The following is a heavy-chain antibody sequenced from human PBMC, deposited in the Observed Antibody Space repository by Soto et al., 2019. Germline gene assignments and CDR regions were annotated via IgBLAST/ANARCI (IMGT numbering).Heavy chain of an antibody. D-gene: IGHD3-3*01. CDR1: GGSFSGYY. CDR3: ARGGTIFGVVILYYYYGMDV. J-gene: IGHJ6*02. Sequence: SETLSLTCAVYGGSFSGYYWSWIRQPPGKGLEWIGEINHSGSTNYNPSLKSRVTISVDMSKNQFSLKLSSVTAADTAVYYCARGGTIFGVVILYYYYGMDVWGQGTTVTVSS. CDR2: INHSGST. V-gene: IGHV4-34*01.